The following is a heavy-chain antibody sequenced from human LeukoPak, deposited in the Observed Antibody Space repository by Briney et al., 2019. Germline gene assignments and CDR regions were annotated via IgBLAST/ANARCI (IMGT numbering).Heavy chain of an antibody. V-gene: IGHV1-2*02. Sequence: ASVKVSCKASGYTFTDYYMHWVRQAPGQGLEWMGWINPNSGGTNYAQKFQGRVTMTRDTSISTAYKELSRLRSDDTAVYYCARAYSSSWNWFDPWGQGTLVTVSS. CDR3: ARAYSSSWNWFDP. CDR1: GYTFTDYY. CDR2: INPNSGGT. J-gene: IGHJ5*02. D-gene: IGHD6-13*01.